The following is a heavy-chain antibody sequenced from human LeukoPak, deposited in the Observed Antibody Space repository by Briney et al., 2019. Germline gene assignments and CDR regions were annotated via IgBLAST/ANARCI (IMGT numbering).Heavy chain of an antibody. CDR1: GGSISSYY. Sequence: SETLSLTCTVSGGSISSYYWSWIRQPPGKGLEWIGYIYYSGSTNYNPSLKSRVTISVDTSKNQFSLKLSSVTAADTAVYYCAREGTIVGATRLYYFDHWGQGTLVTVSS. J-gene: IGHJ4*02. CDR2: IYYSGST. D-gene: IGHD1-26*01. CDR3: AREGTIVGATRLYYFDH. V-gene: IGHV4-59*01.